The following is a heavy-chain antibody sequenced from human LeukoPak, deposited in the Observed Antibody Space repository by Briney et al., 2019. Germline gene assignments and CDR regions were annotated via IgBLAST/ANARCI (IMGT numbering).Heavy chain of an antibody. CDR1: GGSINSYY. CDR3: ARVEGTYYYDSSGYFPIVYFDY. J-gene: IGHJ4*02. V-gene: IGHV4-59*01. Sequence: SETLSLTCTVSGGSINSYYWSWIRQPPGKGLEWVGYIYYSGSTNYNPSLKSRVTISVDTSKNQFSLKLSSVTAADTAVYYCARVEGTYYYDSSGYFPIVYFDYWGQGTLVTVSS. D-gene: IGHD3-22*01. CDR2: IYYSGST.